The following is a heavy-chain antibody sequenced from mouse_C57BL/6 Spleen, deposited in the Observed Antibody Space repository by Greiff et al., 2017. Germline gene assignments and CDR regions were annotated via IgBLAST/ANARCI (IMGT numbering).Heavy chain of an antibody. D-gene: IGHD1-1*01. Sequence: EVKLVESGGGLVKPGGSLKLSCAASGFTFSDYGMHWVRQAPEKGLEWVAYISSGSSTIYYADTVKGRFTISRDNAKNTLFLQMTRLRSEDTARYYCARKDYYGSSHCYAMDYWGQGTSVTVSS. V-gene: IGHV5-17*01. J-gene: IGHJ4*01. CDR3: ARKDYYGSSHCYAMDY. CDR2: ISSGSSTI. CDR1: GFTFSDYG.